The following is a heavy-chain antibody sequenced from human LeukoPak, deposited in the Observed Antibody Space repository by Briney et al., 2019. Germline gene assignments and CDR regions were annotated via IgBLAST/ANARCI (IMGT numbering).Heavy chain of an antibody. Sequence: SETLSLTCTVSGGSISSYYWSWIRQPAGKGLEWIGHIYTSGSTNYNPSLKSRVTMSVDTSKNQFSLKLSSVTAADTAVYYCARSEETFSYDTSAYYTFDPWGQGTLVTVSS. CDR1: GGSISSYY. J-gene: IGHJ5*02. D-gene: IGHD3-22*01. V-gene: IGHV4-4*07. CDR2: IYTSGST. CDR3: ARSEETFSYDTSAYYTFDP.